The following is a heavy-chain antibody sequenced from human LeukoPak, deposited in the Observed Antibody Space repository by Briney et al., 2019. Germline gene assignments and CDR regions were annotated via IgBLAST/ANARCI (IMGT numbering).Heavy chain of an antibody. CDR3: AQIGILGSYWDFHY. Sequence: ASVKVSCKPSGYIFTALYTHWVRQAPGQGLEWMGWVDPRNGATHYAQKFQGRITMTRDTSISTAYLQLSNLISDDTAIYYCAQIGILGSYWDFHYWGHGTLVTVSS. CDR1: GYIFTALY. J-gene: IGHJ4*01. V-gene: IGHV1-2*02. D-gene: IGHD1-26*01. CDR2: VDPRNGAT.